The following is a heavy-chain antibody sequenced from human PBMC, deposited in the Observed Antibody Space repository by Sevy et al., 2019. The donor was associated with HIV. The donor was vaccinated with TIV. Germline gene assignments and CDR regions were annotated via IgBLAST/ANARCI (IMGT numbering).Heavy chain of an antibody. V-gene: IGHV4-59*01. J-gene: IGHJ5*02. CDR2: IHYTGTT. CDR3: ARAPPVRSGDDSLNWFDP. CDR1: GGSISAYH. D-gene: IGHD5-12*01. Sequence: SETLSLTCTVSGGSISAYHWSWIRQPPGKGLEYIGYIHYTGTTNYNPSLKSRVTISVDTSKNQFSLKLSSVTAADTAVYYCARAPPVRSGDDSLNWFDPWGQGTLVTVSS.